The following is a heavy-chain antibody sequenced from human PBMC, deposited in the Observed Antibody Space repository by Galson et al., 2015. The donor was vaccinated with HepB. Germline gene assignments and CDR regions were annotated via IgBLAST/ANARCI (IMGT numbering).Heavy chain of an antibody. CDR1: GFSLSSRGVG. V-gene: IGHV2-5*01. Sequence: PALVKPTQTLTLTCSFSGFSLSSRGVGVGWIRQPPGKALEWLALIYWNDDKRYSPSLKSRLTITKDTSRNQVVLTMTNMDPVDTATYYCAHRPDEFSNGYYALGYWGQGTLVTVSS. D-gene: IGHD3/OR15-3a*01. CDR3: AHRPDEFSNGYYALGY. CDR2: IYWNDDK. J-gene: IGHJ4*02.